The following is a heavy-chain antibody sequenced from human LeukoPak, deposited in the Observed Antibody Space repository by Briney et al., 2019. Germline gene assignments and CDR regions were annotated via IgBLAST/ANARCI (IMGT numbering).Heavy chain of an antibody. J-gene: IGHJ4*02. D-gene: IGHD6-19*01. Sequence: GGSLRLSCAASGFTFSTYAMSWVRQAPGKVLEWVSGISGSGGSTYYADPVKGRFTISRDNSKNTLYLQMNSLRAEDTAVYYCAKYSWGAVAAPFDYWGQGTLVTVSS. CDR3: AKYSWGAVAAPFDY. V-gene: IGHV3-23*01. CDR1: GFTFSTYA. CDR2: ISGSGGST.